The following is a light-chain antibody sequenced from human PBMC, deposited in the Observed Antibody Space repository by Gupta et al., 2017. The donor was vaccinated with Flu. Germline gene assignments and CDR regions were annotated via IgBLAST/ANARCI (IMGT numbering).Light chain of an antibody. CDR1: QSLVYKNGNTY. J-gene: IGKJ2*02. V-gene: IGKV2-30*01. Sequence: DFVMTQSPLSLPGTLGQPASSSCRSSQSLVYKNGNTYLNWFQQRPGQSPRRIIYEGSNSDLGVTVRFSGGGESNDFTRNRSRGEDEDGGVHYWRKCKHPWTFGQGTRLEIK. CDR2: EGS. CDR3: RKCKHPWT.